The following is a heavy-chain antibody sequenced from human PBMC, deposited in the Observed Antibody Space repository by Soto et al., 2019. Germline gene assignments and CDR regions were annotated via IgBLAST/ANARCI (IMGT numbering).Heavy chain of an antibody. CDR1: GGTFSSYT. CDR3: ARDAYSGYDPFDY. Sequence: VKVSCKASGGTFSSYTISWVRQAPGQGLEWMGRIIPILGIANYAQKFQGRVTITADKSTSTAYMELSSLRSEDTAVYYCARDAYSGYDPFDYWGQGTLVTVSS. D-gene: IGHD5-12*01. CDR2: IIPILGIA. V-gene: IGHV1-69*04. J-gene: IGHJ4*02.